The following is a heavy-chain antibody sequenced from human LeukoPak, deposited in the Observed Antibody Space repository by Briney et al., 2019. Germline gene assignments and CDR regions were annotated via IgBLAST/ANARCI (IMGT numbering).Heavy chain of an antibody. V-gene: IGHV4-34*01. D-gene: IGHD3-9*01. J-gene: IGHJ4*02. CDR3: AKVGYRRPPGFVY. Sequence: SETLSLTCAVYGGSFSGYYWSWIRQPPGKGLEWIGEINHSGSTNYNPSLKSRVTISVDTSKNQFSLKLSSVTAADTAGYYCAKVGYRRPPGFVYGGREPLVPVSS. CDR1: GGSFSGYY. CDR2: INHSGST.